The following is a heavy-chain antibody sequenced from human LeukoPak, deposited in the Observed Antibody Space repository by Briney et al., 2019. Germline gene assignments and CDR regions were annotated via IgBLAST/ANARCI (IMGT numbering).Heavy chain of an antibody. CDR3: ARGSYYSGSYDY. CDR1: GFTFSSYT. J-gene: IGHJ4*02. Sequence: GESLRLSCAASGFTFSSYTMNWVRQAPGKGLEWVSSISSTSTYIYYADSVRGRFTISRDNAKNSLYLQMNSLRAEDAAVYYCARGSYYSGSYDYWGQGTLVTVSS. CDR2: ISSTSTYI. D-gene: IGHD3-10*01. V-gene: IGHV3-21*01.